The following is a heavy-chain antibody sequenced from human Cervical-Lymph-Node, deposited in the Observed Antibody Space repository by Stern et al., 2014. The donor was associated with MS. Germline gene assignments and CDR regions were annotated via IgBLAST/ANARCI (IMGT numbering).Heavy chain of an antibody. CDR3: ARDHTILGIYAMDV. J-gene: IGHJ6*02. Sequence: VQLVESGSELKKPGASVKVSCKASGYTFNKYALNWVRQAPGQGLEWMGWINTATGNPTYAQGFSGHFVFSLDTSVRTAYLQISSLKAEDADVYYCARDHTILGIYAMDVWGQGTTVTVSS. D-gene: IGHD3-3*01. CDR1: GYTFNKYA. V-gene: IGHV7-4-1*02. CDR2: INTATGNP.